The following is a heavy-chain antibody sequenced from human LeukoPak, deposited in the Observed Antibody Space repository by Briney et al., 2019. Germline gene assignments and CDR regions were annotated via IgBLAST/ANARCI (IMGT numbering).Heavy chain of an antibody. CDR3: ASYYYDSSGFSTAPRPSGAFDI. CDR2: IIPILGIA. J-gene: IGHJ3*02. D-gene: IGHD3-22*01. CDR1: GGTFSSYA. Sequence: GASVKLSCKASGGTFSSYAISWVRQAPGQGLEWMGRIIPILGIANYAQKFQGRVTITADKSTSTAYMELSSLRSEDTAVYYCASYYYDSSGFSTAPRPSGAFDIWGQGTMVTVSS. V-gene: IGHV1-69*04.